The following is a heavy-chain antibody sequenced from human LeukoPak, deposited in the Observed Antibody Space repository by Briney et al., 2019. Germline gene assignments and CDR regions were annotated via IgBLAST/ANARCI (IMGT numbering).Heavy chain of an antibody. CDR3: TNFKPPAPDALDI. Sequence: GGSLRLSCAASGFPFSTYSMNWVRQAPGRGLEWLAYISGGGSAIYYADSVKGRFTISRDNAQNSVSLQMNSLRAEDTAVYYCTNFKPPAPDALDIWGQGTMITVSS. CDR1: GFPFSTYS. D-gene: IGHD1-14*01. V-gene: IGHV3-48*01. CDR2: ISGGGSAI. J-gene: IGHJ3*02.